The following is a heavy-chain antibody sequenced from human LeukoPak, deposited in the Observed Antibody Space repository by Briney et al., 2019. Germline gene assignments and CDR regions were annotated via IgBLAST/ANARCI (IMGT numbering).Heavy chain of an antibody. D-gene: IGHD3-10*01. CDR1: GVSISSRSYD. CDR2: IYYSECT. J-gene: IGHJ3*02. V-gene: IGHV4-39*07. Sequence: SETLSLTCTVSGVSISSRSYDWGWIRQPPGKGLEWIGSIYYSECTYYNMSLKSRVTISVDTSKNQFSLKLSSVTAADTAVYYCARIPSRNYYYGSGSYSSAFDIWGQGTMVTVSS. CDR3: ARIPSRNYYYGSGSYSSAFDI.